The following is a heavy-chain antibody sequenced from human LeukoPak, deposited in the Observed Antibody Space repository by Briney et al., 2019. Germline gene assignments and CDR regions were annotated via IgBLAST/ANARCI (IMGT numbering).Heavy chain of an antibody. CDR2: INPNSGGT. D-gene: IGHD3-10*01. CDR3: ARDYYYGSVSNWFDP. J-gene: IGHJ5*02. Sequence: ASVKVSCKAPGYTFTGYYMHWVRQAPGQGLEWMGRINPNSGGTNYAQKFQGRVTMTRDTSISTAYMELSRLRSDDTAVYYCARDYYYGSVSNWFDPWGQGTLVTVSS. CDR1: GYTFTGYY. V-gene: IGHV1-2*06.